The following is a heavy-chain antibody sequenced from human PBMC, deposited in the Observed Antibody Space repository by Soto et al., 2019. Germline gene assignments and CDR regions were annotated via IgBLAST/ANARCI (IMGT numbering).Heavy chain of an antibody. D-gene: IGHD1-26*01. J-gene: IGHJ6*02. CDR2: IYYSGST. CDR3: ARFISGSYYNYYGMDV. CDR1: GGSISSSYY. V-gene: IGHV4-39*01. Sequence: PSETLSLTCTVSGGSISSSYYWGWIRQPPGKGLEWIGSIYYSGSTYYNPSLKSRVTIPVDTSKNQFSLKLSSVTAADTAVYYCARFISGSYYNYYGMDVWGQGTTVTVSS.